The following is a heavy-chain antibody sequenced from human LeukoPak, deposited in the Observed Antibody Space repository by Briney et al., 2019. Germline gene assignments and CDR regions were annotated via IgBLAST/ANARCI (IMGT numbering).Heavy chain of an antibody. CDR2: IQSKTDGGTT. D-gene: IGHD3-10*01. CDR1: GFTFSNTW. CDR3: ATLTVRGVINI. Sequence: KSGGSLRLSCAASGFTFSNTWMNWVRQAPGKGLEWVGRIQSKTDGGTTEYAAPVKGRFTISRDDLKTTLYLQMNSLKTEDTAVYYCATLTVRGVINIWGQGTLVTVSS. J-gene: IGHJ4*02. V-gene: IGHV3-15*01.